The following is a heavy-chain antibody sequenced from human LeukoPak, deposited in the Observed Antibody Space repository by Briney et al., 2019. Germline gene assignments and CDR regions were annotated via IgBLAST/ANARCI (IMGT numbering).Heavy chain of an antibody. CDR2: IYHSGST. V-gene: IGHV4-38-2*02. J-gene: IGHJ4*02. D-gene: IGHD2-2*02. CDR1: GYSISSGYY. Sequence: SETLSLTCTVSGYSISSGYYWGWIRQPPGKGLEWIGSIYHSGSTYYNPSLKSRVTISVDRSKNQFSLKLSSVTAADTAVYYCARVGVDCSSTSCYTDGLDYWGQGTLVTVSS. CDR3: ARVGVDCSSTSCYTDGLDY.